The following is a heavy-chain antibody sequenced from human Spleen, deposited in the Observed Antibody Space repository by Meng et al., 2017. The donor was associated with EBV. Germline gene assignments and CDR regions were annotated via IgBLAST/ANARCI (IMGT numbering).Heavy chain of an antibody. D-gene: IGHD3-16*02. CDR3: ALYVWGSYRDNWFDP. J-gene: IGHJ5*02. Sequence: HVPLPEPGPGLVKPAGTRFLHIDVACGSLSSSNWLSRVRQHPGNGLEWIGEISHSGSTNYNPSLKSRVTISVDKSKNQFSLKLSSVTAADTAVYYCALYVWGSYRDNWFDPWGQGTLVTVSS. CDR1: CGSLSSSNW. V-gene: IGHV4-4*02. CDR2: ISHSGST.